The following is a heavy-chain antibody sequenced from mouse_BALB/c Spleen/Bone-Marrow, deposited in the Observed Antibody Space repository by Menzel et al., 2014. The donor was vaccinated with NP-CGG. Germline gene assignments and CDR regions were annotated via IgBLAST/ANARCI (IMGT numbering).Heavy chain of an antibody. CDR2: ISSGSSTI. CDR1: GFTFSSFG. CDR3: ARWGGYFDV. V-gene: IGHV5-17*02. J-gene: IGHJ1*01. Sequence: VQLQQSGGGLVQPGGSRKLSCAASGFTFSSFGMHWVRQAPEKGLEWVAYISSGSSTIYYADTVKGRFIISRDNPKNTLFLQMTSLRSEDTAMYYCARWGGYFDVWGAGTTVTVSS.